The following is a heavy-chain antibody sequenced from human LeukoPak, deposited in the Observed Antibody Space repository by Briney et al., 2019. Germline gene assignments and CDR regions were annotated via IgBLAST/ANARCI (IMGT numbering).Heavy chain of an antibody. J-gene: IGHJ4*02. V-gene: IGHV4-39*01. CDR2: IYYSGST. D-gene: IGHD6-13*01. CDR1: GGSISSSSYY. CDR3: ARQAAAGTSPFDY. Sequence: SETLSLTCTVSGGSISSSSYYWGWIRQPPGKGLEWIGSIYYSGSTNYNPSLKSRVTISVDTSKNQFSLKLSSVTAADTAVYYCARQAAAGTSPFDYWGQGTLVTVSS.